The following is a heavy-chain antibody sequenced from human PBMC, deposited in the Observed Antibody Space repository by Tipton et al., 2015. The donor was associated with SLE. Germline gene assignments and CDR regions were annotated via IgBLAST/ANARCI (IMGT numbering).Heavy chain of an antibody. CDR2: ISYSGST. CDR3: ARVPFYYYYYMDV. Sequence: TLSLTCTVSGGSISSYYWSWIRQPPGKGLEWIGYISYSGSTNYNPSLKSRVTISVDTSKNQFSLKLSSVTATDTAVYYCARVPFYYYYYMDVWGQGTTVTVSS. V-gene: IGHV4-59*01. J-gene: IGHJ6*03. CDR1: GGSISSYY.